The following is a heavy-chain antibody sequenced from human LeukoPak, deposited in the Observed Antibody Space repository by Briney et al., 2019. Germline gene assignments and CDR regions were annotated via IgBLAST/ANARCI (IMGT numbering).Heavy chain of an antibody. J-gene: IGHJ6*02. D-gene: IGHD3-10*01. Sequence: GGSLRLSCAASGFTFSSYEMNWVRQAPGKGLEWVSYISSSGNTIYYADSVKGRFTISRDNAKNSLYLQMNSLRAEDTAVYYCTRGGGYYGSGSLHYYYYGMDVWGQGTTVTVSS. CDR2: ISSSGNTI. CDR1: GFTFSSYE. CDR3: TRGGGYYGSGSLHYYYYGMDV. V-gene: IGHV3-48*03.